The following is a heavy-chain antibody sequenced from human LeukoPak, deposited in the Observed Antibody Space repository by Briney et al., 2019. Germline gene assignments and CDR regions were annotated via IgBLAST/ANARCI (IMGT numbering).Heavy chain of an antibody. CDR3: ATSRFYLES. J-gene: IGHJ4*02. CDR1: GFTFSSYW. Sequence: GGSLRLSCTASGFTFSSYWMSWVRQAPGKGLEWVANIKQDGSEKYYVDSEKGRFTISRDNAKNSLYLQMNSLRAEDTAVYYCATSRFYLESWGQGTLVTVSS. CDR2: IKQDGSEK. V-gene: IGHV3-7*01.